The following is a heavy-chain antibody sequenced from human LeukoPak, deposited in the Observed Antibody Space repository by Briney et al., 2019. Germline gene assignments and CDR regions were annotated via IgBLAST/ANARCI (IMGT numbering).Heavy chain of an antibody. Sequence: GGSLRLTCAASGFTFSSYAMHWVRQAPGKGLEWVAVISYDGSNKYYADSVKGRFTISRDNSKNTLYLQMNSLRAEDTAVYYCAKEASGPERVPFDYWGQGTLVTVSS. CDR2: ISYDGSNK. CDR3: AKEASGPERVPFDY. CDR1: GFTFSSYA. V-gene: IGHV3-30*04. D-gene: IGHD3-3*01. J-gene: IGHJ4*02.